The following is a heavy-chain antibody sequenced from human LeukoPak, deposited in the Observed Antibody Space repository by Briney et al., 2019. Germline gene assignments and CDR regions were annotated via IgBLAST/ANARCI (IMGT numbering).Heavy chain of an antibody. J-gene: IGHJ4*02. D-gene: IGHD4-17*01. CDR2: IYYSGST. CDR1: GGSISSYY. Sequence: SETLSLTCTVSGGSISSYYWSWIRQPPGKGLEWIGYIYYSGSTNYNPSLKSRVTISVDTSKNQFSLKLSPVTAADTAVYYCARSDYGDYEGQYYFDYWGQGTLVTVSS. V-gene: IGHV4-59*01. CDR3: ARSDYGDYEGQYYFDY.